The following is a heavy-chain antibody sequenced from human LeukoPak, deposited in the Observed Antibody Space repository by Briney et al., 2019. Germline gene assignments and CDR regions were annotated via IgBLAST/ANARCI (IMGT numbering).Heavy chain of an antibody. J-gene: IGHJ6*04. Sequence: SDTLSLTCTVSGGSISSYYWSWIRQPPAKGLEWIGYIYYSGSTNYYPSLKSRVTISVDTSKNQFSLKLSSVTAADTAVYYCARDGPGCSGYDVRSYYYYGMDVWGKGTTVTVSS. CDR3: ARDGPGCSGYDVRSYYYYGMDV. D-gene: IGHD5-12*01. CDR1: GGSISSYY. V-gene: IGHV4-59*01. CDR2: IYYSGST.